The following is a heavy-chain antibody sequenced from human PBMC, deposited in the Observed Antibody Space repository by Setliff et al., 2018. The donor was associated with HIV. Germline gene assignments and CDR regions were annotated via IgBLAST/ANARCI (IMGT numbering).Heavy chain of an antibody. J-gene: IGHJ4*01. D-gene: IGHD5-18*01. CDR3: TREGKTAMVTKYFDY. V-gene: IGHV4-31*03. CDR2: IDYSGSA. Sequence: SETLSLTCTVSGASINSATYYWSWIRQHPGKGLEWIGYIDYSGSAFYNPSLKSRITISVDTSKNQFSLRMKSVTAADTAVYYCTREGKTAMVTKYFDYWGPGTVVTVSS. CDR1: GASINSATYY.